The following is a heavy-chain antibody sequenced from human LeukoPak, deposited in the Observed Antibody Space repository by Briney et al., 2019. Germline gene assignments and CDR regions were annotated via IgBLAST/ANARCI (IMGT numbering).Heavy chain of an antibody. Sequence: SETLSLTCTVSGGSISSYYWSWIRQPPGKGLEWIGYIYYSGSTNYNPSLKSRVTISVDTSKNQFSLKLSSVTAADTAVYYCARARTYSSSWYSDYWGQGTLVTVSS. D-gene: IGHD6-13*01. CDR2: IYYSGST. V-gene: IGHV4-59*08. CDR1: GGSISSYY. CDR3: ARARTYSSSWYSDY. J-gene: IGHJ4*02.